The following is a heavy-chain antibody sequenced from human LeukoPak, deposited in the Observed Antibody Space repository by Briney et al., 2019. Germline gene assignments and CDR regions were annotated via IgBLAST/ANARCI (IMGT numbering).Heavy chain of an antibody. Sequence: ASVKVSCKASGYTFTSYGISWVRQAPGQGLEWMGWISAYNGNTNYAQKLQGRVTMTTHTSTRTAYMELRSLRSDDTAGYYCARGGSYYYDSSGYPLDYWGQGTLVTVSS. CDR3: ARGGSYYYDSSGYPLDY. D-gene: IGHD3-22*01. CDR2: ISAYNGNT. V-gene: IGHV1-18*01. J-gene: IGHJ4*02. CDR1: GYTFTSYG.